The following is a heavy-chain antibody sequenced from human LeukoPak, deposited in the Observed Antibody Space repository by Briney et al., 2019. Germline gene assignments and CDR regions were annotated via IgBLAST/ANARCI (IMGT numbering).Heavy chain of an antibody. V-gene: IGHV4-59*02. Sequence: SETLSLTCTVSGGSVSSYYWTWIRQPPGKGLECIGYIYSDGSTNYNPSLKSRVTISVDMSKNQFSVKLSSVTAADTAVCYCARGAYRGYDLDYWGQGTLVTVSS. J-gene: IGHJ4*02. CDR2: IYSDGST. CDR3: ARGAYRGYDLDY. D-gene: IGHD5-12*01. CDR1: GGSVSSYY.